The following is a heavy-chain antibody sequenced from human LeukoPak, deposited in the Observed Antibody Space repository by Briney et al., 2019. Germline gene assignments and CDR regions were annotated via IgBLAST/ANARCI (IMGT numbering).Heavy chain of an antibody. CDR3: ARRMATVTDAFDI. CDR1: GDSLTSHF. Sequence: PSETLSLTCNVSGDSLTSHFWSWIRQTPGKGLEWIGYLFHSGTTNYSPSLKSRVTISLDTSKKEFYLRLASMTAADNAVYYCARRMATVTDAFDIWGRGTMVSVSS. V-gene: IGHV4-59*08. CDR2: LFHSGTT. J-gene: IGHJ3*02. D-gene: IGHD5-24*01.